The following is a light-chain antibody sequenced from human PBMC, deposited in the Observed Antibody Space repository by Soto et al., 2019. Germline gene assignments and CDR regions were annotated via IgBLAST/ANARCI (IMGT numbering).Light chain of an antibody. J-gene: IGKJ1*01. Sequence: EIVLTQSPANLSLSPGDRATLSCRASQSVSSSYLAWYQQKPGQAPRLLIYGTSTRATGIPVRFSGSGSGTDFTLTISSLQPEDFAVYFCHQDFNLPWTFGQGTKVDIK. V-gene: IGKV3D-7*01. CDR1: QSVSSSY. CDR3: HQDFNLPWT. CDR2: GTS.